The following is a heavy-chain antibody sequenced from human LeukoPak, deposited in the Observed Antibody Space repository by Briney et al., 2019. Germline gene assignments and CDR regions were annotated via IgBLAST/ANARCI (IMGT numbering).Heavy chain of an antibody. CDR1: GGSFSGYY. CDR2: INHSGST. Sequence: SETLSLTCAVYGGSFSGYYWSWIRQPPGKGLEWIGEINHSGSTNYNPSLKSRVTISVDTSKNQFSPKLSSVTAADTAVYYCARGMGIRLDYWGQGTLVTVSS. CDR3: ARGMGIRLDY. J-gene: IGHJ4*02. D-gene: IGHD7-27*01. V-gene: IGHV4-34*01.